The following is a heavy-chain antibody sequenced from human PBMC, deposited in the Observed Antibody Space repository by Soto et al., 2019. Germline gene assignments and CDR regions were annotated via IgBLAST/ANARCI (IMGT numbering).Heavy chain of an antibody. Sequence: PSETLSLTCSVSGDSISRNGYFWTWIHQHPGKGLEWIGYIYYDGRSYYTPSLKSRVIISVDTSKNQFSLNLTAVTAADTAVYYCARGTMLRGPGYYYAMDVWGQGTTVTVSS. CDR2: IYYDGRS. CDR1: GDSISRNGYF. V-gene: IGHV4-31*03. CDR3: ARGTMLRGPGYYYAMDV. J-gene: IGHJ6*02. D-gene: IGHD3-10*01.